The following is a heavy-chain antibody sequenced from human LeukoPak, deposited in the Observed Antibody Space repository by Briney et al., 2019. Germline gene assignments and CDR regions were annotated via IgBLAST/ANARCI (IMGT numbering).Heavy chain of an antibody. Sequence: PGGSLRLSCAASRFTFSSYSMNWVRQAPGKGLEWVSYISSSSSTIYYADSVKGRFTISRDNAKNSLYLQMNSLRAEDTAVYYCARVGATDAFDIWGQGTMVTVSS. V-gene: IGHV3-48*01. CDR3: ARVGATDAFDI. CDR1: RFTFSSYS. CDR2: ISSSSSTI. D-gene: IGHD1-26*01. J-gene: IGHJ3*02.